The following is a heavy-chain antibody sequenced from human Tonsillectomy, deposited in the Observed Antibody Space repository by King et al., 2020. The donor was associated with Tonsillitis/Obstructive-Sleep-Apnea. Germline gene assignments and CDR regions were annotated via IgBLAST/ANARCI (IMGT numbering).Heavy chain of an antibody. CDR2: ISSSNKYI. Sequence: DVQLVESGGGLVKPGGSLRLSCAASGFTFNTYNMIWVRQAPGKGLEWVSSISSSNKYIYYADSVKGRFTISRDNAKNSLYLQMNSLRAEDTAMYYCARVSLDHGGNSAFDYWGQGTLVIVSS. V-gene: IGHV3-21*01. CDR3: ARVSLDHGGNSAFDY. CDR1: GFTFNTYN. J-gene: IGHJ4*02. D-gene: IGHD4-23*01.